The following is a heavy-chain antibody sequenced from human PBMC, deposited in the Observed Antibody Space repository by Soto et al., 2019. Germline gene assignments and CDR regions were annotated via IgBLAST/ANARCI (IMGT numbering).Heavy chain of an antibody. V-gene: IGHV1-3*01. CDR3: AGEYCSSISCYRWFDP. D-gene: IGHD2-2*01. Sequence: ASVKVSCKASGYTFTSYAMHWVRQAPGQRLEWMGWINAGNGNTKYSQKFQGRVTITRDTSASTAYMELSSLGSEDTAVYYCAGEYCSSISCYRWFDPWGQGTLVTVSS. CDR1: GYTFTSYA. CDR2: INAGNGNT. J-gene: IGHJ5*02.